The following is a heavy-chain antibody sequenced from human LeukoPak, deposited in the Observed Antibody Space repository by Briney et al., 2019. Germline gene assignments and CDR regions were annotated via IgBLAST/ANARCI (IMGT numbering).Heavy chain of an antibody. J-gene: IGHJ4*02. D-gene: IGHD5-18*01. CDR3: ARDGYNSGSGRYYFDF. CDR2: IYYSGST. CDR1: GASISSGGFY. V-gene: IGHV4-31*03. Sequence: SQTLSLTCTVSGASISSGGFYWNWIRQHPGKGPEWIGYIYYSGSTYYNPSLKTRVTISVDTSKNQFSLKLSSVTAADRAVYYCARDGYNSGSGRYYFDFWGQGTLVTVSS.